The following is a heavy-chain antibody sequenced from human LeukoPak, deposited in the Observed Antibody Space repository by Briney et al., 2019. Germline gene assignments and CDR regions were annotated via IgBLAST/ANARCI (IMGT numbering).Heavy chain of an antibody. CDR3: ARDGGKFDP. V-gene: IGHV4-4*02. CDR2: IYHNGRT. CDR1: GDSISSSIW. D-gene: IGHD3-16*01. Sequence: PSETLSLTCAVSGDSISSSIWWSWVRQPPGKGLEWIGEIYHNGRTNYNPSLKSRVTISVDKSKNQFSLQLNSVTAADTAVYYCARDGGKFDPWGQGTLVTVSS. J-gene: IGHJ5*02.